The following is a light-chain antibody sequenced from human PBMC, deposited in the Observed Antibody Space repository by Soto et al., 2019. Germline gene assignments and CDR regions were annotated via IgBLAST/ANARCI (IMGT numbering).Light chain of an antibody. Sequence: QAVVTQPPSVSGAPGQKVTISCTRSSSNIGAAYDVHWYQHLPGTAPKLLIYGNNNRPSGVPDRFSGPKSGTSASLAITGLQAEDEADYSCHAADSSLSGWVFGGGTEAAVL. CDR1: SSNIGAAYD. CDR3: HAADSSLSGWV. CDR2: GNN. V-gene: IGLV1-40*01. J-gene: IGLJ3*02.